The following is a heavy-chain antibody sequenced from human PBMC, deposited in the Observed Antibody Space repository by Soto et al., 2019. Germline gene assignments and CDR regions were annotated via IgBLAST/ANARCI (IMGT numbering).Heavy chain of an antibody. V-gene: IGHV4-4*02. CDR1: GGSISSSNW. Sequence: ASETLSLTCAVSGGSISSSNWWSWVRQPPGKGLEWIGEIYHSGSTNYNPSLKSRVTISVDKSKNQFSLKLSSVTAADTAVYYCARVRYCSGGSCYRVSGFDPWGQGTMVTVS. J-gene: IGHJ5*02. D-gene: IGHD2-15*01. CDR2: IYHSGST. CDR3: ARVRYCSGGSCYRVSGFDP.